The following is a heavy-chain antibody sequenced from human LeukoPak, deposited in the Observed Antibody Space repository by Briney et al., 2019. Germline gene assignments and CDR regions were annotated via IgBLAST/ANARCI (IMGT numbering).Heavy chain of an antibody. J-gene: IGHJ6*02. CDR2: IYSGGGT. CDR1: GFTVSSNY. CDR3: ARANGMDV. Sequence: PGGSLRLSCAASGFTVSSNYMSWVRQAPGKGLEWVSVIYSGGGTYYYDSVKGRFTISRVNPKNTLYIQRNSLRAQYTAVHYCARANGMDVWGQGTTVTVSS. V-gene: IGHV3-66*01.